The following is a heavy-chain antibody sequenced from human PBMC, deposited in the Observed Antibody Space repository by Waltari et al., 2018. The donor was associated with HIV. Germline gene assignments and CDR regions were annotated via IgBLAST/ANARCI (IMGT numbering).Heavy chain of an antibody. Sequence: QVQLQESGPGLVKPSETLSLTCTVSGGSISSYYWSWIRQPPGKGLEWIGYIYYSGSTNYNPSLKSRVTISVDTSKNQFSLKLSSVTAADTAVYYCARDLRSGGYYYGMDVWGQGTTVTVSS. V-gene: IGHV4-59*01. CDR3: ARDLRSGGYYYGMDV. D-gene: IGHD3-10*01. CDR1: GGSISSYY. J-gene: IGHJ6*02. CDR2: IYYSGST.